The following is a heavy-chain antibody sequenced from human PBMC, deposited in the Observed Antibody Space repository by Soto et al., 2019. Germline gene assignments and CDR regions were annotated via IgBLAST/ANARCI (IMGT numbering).Heavy chain of an antibody. Sequence: QAQLQESDAGLVKASQTLSLTCTVSGGSVSSGAYYWTWIRQRPGKGLEWIGYIYYSGSTYYSPSLKSRLSISLDTSKNQFSLRLSSVTPADTAMYYCARARLRAVYAFDIWGQGTMVTVSS. CDR1: GGSVSSGAYY. J-gene: IGHJ3*02. V-gene: IGHV4-31*03. CDR2: IYYSGST. D-gene: IGHD5-12*01. CDR3: ARARLRAVYAFDI.